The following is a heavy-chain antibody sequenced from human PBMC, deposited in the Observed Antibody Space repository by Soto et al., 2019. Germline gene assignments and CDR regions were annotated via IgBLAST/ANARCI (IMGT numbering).Heavy chain of an antibody. CDR3: ARDPRYCSSTSCYGGNYYYYGMDV. CDR1: GGTFSSYA. CDR2: IIPIFGTA. J-gene: IGHJ6*02. D-gene: IGHD2-2*01. Sequence: ASVKVSCKASGGTFSSYAISWVRQAPGQGLEWMGGIIPIFGTANYAQKFQGRVTITADESTSTAYMELSSLRSEDTAVYYCARDPRYCSSTSCYGGNYYYYGMDVWGQGTTVTVSS. V-gene: IGHV1-69*13.